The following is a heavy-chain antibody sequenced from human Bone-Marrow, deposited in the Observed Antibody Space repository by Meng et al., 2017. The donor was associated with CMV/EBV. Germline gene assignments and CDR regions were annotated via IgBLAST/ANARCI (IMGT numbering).Heavy chain of an antibody. Sequence: SETLSLTCTVSGGSISSYYWSWIRQPAGKGLEWIGRIYTSGSTNYNPSLKSRVTMSVDTSKNQFSLKLSSVTAADTAVYYCARVDYDSSGYYEDLDYWDQGTLVTVS. CDR1: GGSISSYY. V-gene: IGHV4-4*07. CDR2: IYTSGST. D-gene: IGHD3-22*01. J-gene: IGHJ4*02. CDR3: ARVDYDSSGYYEDLDY.